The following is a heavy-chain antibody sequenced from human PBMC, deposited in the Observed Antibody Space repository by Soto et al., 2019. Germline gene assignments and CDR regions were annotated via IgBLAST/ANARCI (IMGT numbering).Heavy chain of an antibody. V-gene: IGHV4-4*02. D-gene: IGHD6-6*01. CDR1: GGSISSSNW. Sequence: SETLSLTCAVSGGSISSSNWWSWVRQPPGKGLEWIGEIYHSGSTNYNPSLKSRVTISVDKSKNQFSLKLSSVTAADTAVYYCARSIAARIYGMDVWGQGTTVTVS. CDR2: IYHSGST. CDR3: ARSIAARIYGMDV. J-gene: IGHJ6*02.